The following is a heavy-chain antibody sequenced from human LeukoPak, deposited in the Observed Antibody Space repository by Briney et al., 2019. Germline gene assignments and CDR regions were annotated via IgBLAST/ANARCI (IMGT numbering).Heavy chain of an antibody. CDR2: IFFSGRT. J-gene: IGHJ4*02. Sequence: PSETLSLTCTVPGGSISSYYWSWIRQPPGKGLEWIGYIFFSGRTNYNPSLKSRVTISVDTSKNQFSLKLSSVTAADTAVYYCAREAQQYSGSYYVDYWGQGTLVTVPS. CDR3: AREAQQYSGSYYVDY. V-gene: IGHV4-59*01. CDR1: GGSISSYY. D-gene: IGHD1-26*01.